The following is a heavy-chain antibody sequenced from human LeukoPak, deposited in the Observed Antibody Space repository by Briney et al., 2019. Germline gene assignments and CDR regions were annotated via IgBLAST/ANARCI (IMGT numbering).Heavy chain of an antibody. CDR1: GFIFSDYY. CDR3: ARDGGSGWFFRY. Sequence: GGSLRLSCAASGFIFSDYYMSWIRQAPGKGLEWVSYISSSGRTKYYADSVKGRFTISRDNATDSLYLRMNSLRAEDTAVYYCARDGGSGWFFRYWGQGTLVTVSS. CDR2: ISSSGRTK. J-gene: IGHJ4*02. D-gene: IGHD6-19*01. V-gene: IGHV3-11*04.